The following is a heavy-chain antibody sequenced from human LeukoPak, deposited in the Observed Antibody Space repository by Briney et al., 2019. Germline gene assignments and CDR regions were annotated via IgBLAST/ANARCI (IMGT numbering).Heavy chain of an antibody. Sequence: GESLKISCKGSGYSFTNYWIGWVRQMPGKGLEWMGIISPDDSDARYSPSFQGQVTTSADKSITTAYLQWSSLKASDTAMYYCARQARSGSGWNDFDYWGQGTLVTVSS. CDR2: ISPDDSDA. CDR1: GYSFTNYW. J-gene: IGHJ4*02. D-gene: IGHD6-19*01. CDR3: ARQARSGSGWNDFDY. V-gene: IGHV5-51*01.